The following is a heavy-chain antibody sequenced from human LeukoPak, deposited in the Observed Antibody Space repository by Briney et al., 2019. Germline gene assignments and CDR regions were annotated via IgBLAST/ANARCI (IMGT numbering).Heavy chain of an antibody. CDR2: ITYSGST. D-gene: IGHD6-6*01. CDR1: GVSITSSGFF. Sequence: SETLSLTCNVSGVSITSSGFFWGWLRQHPRKGLEWIGHITYSGSTSYNPSLKSRLTIARDTSKNQFSLELRFATAADTALYYCARDNTLTSSPDAFDFWGQGTLVTVSS. J-gene: IGHJ3*01. CDR3: ARDNTLTSSPDAFDF. V-gene: IGHV4-31*03.